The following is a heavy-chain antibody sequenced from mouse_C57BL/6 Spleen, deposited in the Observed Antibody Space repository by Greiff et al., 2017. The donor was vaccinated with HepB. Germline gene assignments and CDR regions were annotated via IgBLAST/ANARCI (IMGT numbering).Heavy chain of an antibody. CDR1: GYTFTSYW. CDR2: IYPGSGGT. Sequence: QVQLQQPGAELVKPGASVKMSCKASGYTFTSYWITWVKQRPGQGLEWIGDIYPGSGGTNYNEKFKGKATLTADKSSSTAYMQLSSLTSEDSAVYFCARGDYYSNYFDYWGQGTTLTVSS. V-gene: IGHV1-55*01. D-gene: IGHD2-5*01. J-gene: IGHJ2*01. CDR3: ARGDYYSNYFDY.